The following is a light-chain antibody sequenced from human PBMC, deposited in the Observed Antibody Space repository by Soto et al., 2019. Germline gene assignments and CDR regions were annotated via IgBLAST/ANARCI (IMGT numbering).Light chain of an antibody. V-gene: IGKV2-28*01. CDR1: QSLLHSNGYNY. CDR2: LGS. Sequence: DIVMTQSPLSLPVTPGEPASISCRSSQSLLHSNGYNYLDWYLQKPGQSPQLLIYLGSNRASGGPDRFSGSGSGTDFTLKISRVEAEDVGVYYCMQALQTPWMFGQGTKVEIK. CDR3: MQALQTPWM. J-gene: IGKJ1*01.